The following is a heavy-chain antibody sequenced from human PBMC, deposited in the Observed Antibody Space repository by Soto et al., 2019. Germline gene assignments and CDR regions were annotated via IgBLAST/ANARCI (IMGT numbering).Heavy chain of an antibody. J-gene: IGHJ6*03. CDR3: PRLYLFSTPYYYYYYMDV. D-gene: IGHD2-2*02. V-gene: IGHV1-8*01. Sequence: GASVKVSCKASGYTFTSYDINWVRQATGQGLEWMGWMNPNSGNTGYAQKFQGRVTMTRNTSISTAYMELSSLRSEDTAVYYCPRLYLFSTPYYYYYYMDVWGKGTTVTVSS. CDR1: GYTFTSYD. CDR2: MNPNSGNT.